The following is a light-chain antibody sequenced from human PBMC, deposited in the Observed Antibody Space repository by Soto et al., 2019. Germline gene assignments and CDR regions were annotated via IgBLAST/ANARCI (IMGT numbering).Light chain of an antibody. CDR1: SNDVTGRNY. Sequence: QSVLTQPASLSGSPGQSITISCTGTSNDVTGRNYVSWYQQHPGKAPTLIISEVTNRPSGISNRFSGSKSGNTASLTISGLQAEDGADYHCCSYTRGTSVCGTGTKVTV. CDR2: EVT. V-gene: IGLV2-14*01. CDR3: CSYTRGTSV. J-gene: IGLJ1*01.